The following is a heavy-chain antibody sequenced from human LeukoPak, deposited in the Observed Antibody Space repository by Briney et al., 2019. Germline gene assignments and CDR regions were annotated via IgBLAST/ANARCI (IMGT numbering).Heavy chain of an antibody. CDR1: GYTFTSYG. CDR3: ARGGIAAARKNWFDP. Sequence: ASVKVSCKASGYTFTSYGISWVRQAPGQGLEWMGWISAYNGNTNYAQKLQDRVTMTTDTSTSTAYMELRSLRSDDTAVYYCARGGIAAARKNWFDPWGQGTLVTVSS. CDR2: ISAYNGNT. V-gene: IGHV1-18*01. J-gene: IGHJ5*02. D-gene: IGHD6-13*01.